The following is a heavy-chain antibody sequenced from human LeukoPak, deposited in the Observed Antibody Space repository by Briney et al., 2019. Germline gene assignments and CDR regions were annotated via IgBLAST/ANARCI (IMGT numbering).Heavy chain of an antibody. D-gene: IGHD4-17*01. Sequence: GGSLRLSCEASGFTLSGYWVHWVRQAPGQGLVWVARINPDGTITNQAESVRGRFTIPRDNAKDTLYLQMNSLRADDTAVYYCSSDFHGAHDLWGQGTLVTVS. J-gene: IGHJ4*02. V-gene: IGHV3-74*01. CDR2: INPDGTIT. CDR3: SSDFHGAHDL. CDR1: GFTLSGYW.